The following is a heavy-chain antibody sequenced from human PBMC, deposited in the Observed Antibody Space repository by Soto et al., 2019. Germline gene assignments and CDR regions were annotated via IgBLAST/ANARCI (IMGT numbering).Heavy chain of an antibody. CDR2: ISAYNGNT. J-gene: IGHJ4*02. CDR3: ASGYCSSTSCSFDY. CDR1: GYTFTSYG. V-gene: IGHV1-18*01. Sequence: ASVKVSCKASGYTFTSYGISWVRQAPGQGLEWMGWISAYNGNTNYAQKLQGRVTMTTDTSTSTAYMERRSLRSDDTAVYYCASGYCSSTSCSFDYWGQGTLVTVSS. D-gene: IGHD2-2*01.